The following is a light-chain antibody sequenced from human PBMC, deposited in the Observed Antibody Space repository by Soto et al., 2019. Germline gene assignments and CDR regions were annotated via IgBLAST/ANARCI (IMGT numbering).Light chain of an antibody. CDR1: QGIRND. CDR2: AAS. CDR3: RQDYNYPP. J-gene: IGKJ2*01. Sequence: AIQMTQSPSSLSASVGDRVTITCRASQGIRNDLGWYQQKPGKAPKLLIYAASSLQSGVPSRFSGSGSGTDFTLTSGSMQPEDFATYYCRQDYNYPPFGQGTKLEIK. V-gene: IGKV1-6*01.